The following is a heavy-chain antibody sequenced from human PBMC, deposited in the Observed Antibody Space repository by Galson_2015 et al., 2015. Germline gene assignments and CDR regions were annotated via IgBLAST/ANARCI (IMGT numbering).Heavy chain of an antibody. V-gene: IGHV3-9*01. D-gene: IGHD3-16*01. CDR2: ISWNSGRI. Sequence: SLRLSCAASGFIFDDYAMHWVRQVPGKGLEWVSGISWNSGRIGYADSVKGRFTISRDNAKNSLYLQMNSLRAEDTALYYCAKEKSIGASQLSFAFDIWGQGTMVTVSS. J-gene: IGHJ3*02. CDR1: GFIFDDYA. CDR3: AKEKSIGASQLSFAFDI.